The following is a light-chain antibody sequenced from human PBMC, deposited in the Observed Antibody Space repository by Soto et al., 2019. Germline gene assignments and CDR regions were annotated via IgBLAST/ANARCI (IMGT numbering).Light chain of an antibody. CDR2: AAS. Sequence: DIRMTQTPSTLSGSVGDXVTITCRASQSISSYLNWYQQKPGKAPKIMIYAASSLQSGVPSRFSGSGSGTDCTLTISSLQPEDVATYYCQQSYSTSITLGQGTRLEIK. CDR1: QSISSY. CDR3: QQSYSTSIT. J-gene: IGKJ5*01. V-gene: IGKV1-39*01.